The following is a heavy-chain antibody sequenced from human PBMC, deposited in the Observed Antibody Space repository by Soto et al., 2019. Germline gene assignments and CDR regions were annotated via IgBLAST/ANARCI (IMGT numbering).Heavy chain of an antibody. J-gene: IGHJ4*02. CDR1: GYTFTSYD. D-gene: IGHD3-3*01. V-gene: IGHV1-8*01. Sequence: ASVKVSCKASGYTFTSYDINWVRQATGQGLEWMGWMNPSSGNTGCAQKFQGRVTMTRNTSISTAYMELSSLRSEDTAVYYCARCTFTHFGVVHVDYWGQGTLVTVSS. CDR2: MNPSSGNT. CDR3: ARCTFTHFGVVHVDY.